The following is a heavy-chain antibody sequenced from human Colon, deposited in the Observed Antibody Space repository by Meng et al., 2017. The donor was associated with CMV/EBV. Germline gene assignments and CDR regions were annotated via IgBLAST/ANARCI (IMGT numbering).Heavy chain of an antibody. J-gene: IGHJ4*02. D-gene: IGHD6-19*01. CDR2: IYYSGST. Sequence: SETLSLTCTVSGGSVSSGSYYWSWIRQPPGKGLEWIGYIYYSGSTNYNPSLKSRVTISVDTSKNQFSLKLSSVTAADTAVYYCARVGSSGWELAYWGQGVLVTVSS. CDR3: ARVGSSGWELAY. V-gene: IGHV4-61*01. CDR1: GGSVSSGSYY.